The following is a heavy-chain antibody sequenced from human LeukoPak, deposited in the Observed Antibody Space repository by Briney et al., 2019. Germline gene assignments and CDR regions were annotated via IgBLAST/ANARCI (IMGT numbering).Heavy chain of an antibody. V-gene: IGHV3-30*03. J-gene: IGHJ4*02. CDR3: ARERRSYDSSGYYDY. Sequence: GGSLRLSCAASGFTFSSYGLHWVRRAPGKGLEWVAVISYDGSIKYYADSVKGRFTISRDSSKNTLYLQMNSLRAEDTAVYYCARERRSYDSSGYYDYWGQGTLVTVSS. CDR2: ISYDGSIK. D-gene: IGHD3-22*01. CDR1: GFTFSSYG.